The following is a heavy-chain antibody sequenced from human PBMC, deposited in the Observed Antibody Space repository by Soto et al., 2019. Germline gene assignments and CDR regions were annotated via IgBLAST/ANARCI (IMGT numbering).Heavy chain of an antibody. CDR2: IYHSGST. J-gene: IGHJ3*02. Sequence: QLQLQESGSGLVKPSQTLSLTCAVSGGSISSGGYSWSWIRQPPGKGLEWIGYIYHSGSTYYNPSLKSRVTISVDRSKNQFSLKLSSVTAADTAVYYCARSKKHCSGGSCYFPRGAFDIWGQGTMVTVSS. CDR3: ARSKKHCSGGSCYFPRGAFDI. CDR1: GGSISSGGYS. D-gene: IGHD2-15*01. V-gene: IGHV4-30-2*01.